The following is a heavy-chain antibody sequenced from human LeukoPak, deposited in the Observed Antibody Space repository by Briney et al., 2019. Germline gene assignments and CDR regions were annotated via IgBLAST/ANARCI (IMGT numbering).Heavy chain of an antibody. D-gene: IGHD2-21*02. CDR1: GDSISSFY. CDR2: SSYSGST. Sequence: SDTLSLTCTVSGDSISSFYWSWIRQSPGMGLQWLGYSSYSGSTNYNPSLKSRITMSIHTSTNQFSLKLTSMTAADTALYYCAKVGGTGTFCGGDCYVRYIDLWGRGTLVTVSS. CDR3: AKVGGTGTFCGGDCYVRYIDL. V-gene: IGHV4-59*01. J-gene: IGHJ2*01.